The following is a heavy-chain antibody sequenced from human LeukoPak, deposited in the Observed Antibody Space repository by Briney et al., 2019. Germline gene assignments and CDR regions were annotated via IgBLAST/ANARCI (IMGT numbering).Heavy chain of an antibody. CDR1: GITFSTFA. CDR2: ISGGGDRT. Sequence: PGGSLRLSCAASGITFSTFAMSWVRQAPGRGLGCVSVISGGGDRTYYAETVRGRFTISRDNSKNTLYLQMSSLRADDTAIYYCAKGHSAYGTGFDYWGQGTLVTVSS. CDR3: AKGHSAYGTGFDY. J-gene: IGHJ4*02. V-gene: IGHV3-23*01. D-gene: IGHD5-12*01.